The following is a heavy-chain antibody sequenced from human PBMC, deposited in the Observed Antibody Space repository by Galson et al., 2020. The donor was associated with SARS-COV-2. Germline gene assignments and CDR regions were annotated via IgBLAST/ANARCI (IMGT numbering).Heavy chain of an antibody. J-gene: IGHJ5*02. CDR2: IYYSGST. V-gene: IGHV4-39*07. CDR3: ARDRAWDSYSGSYYHWFDP. CDR1: GGSISSSSYY. D-gene: IGHD1-26*01. Sequence: SETLSLTCTVSGGSISSSSYYWGWIRQPPGKGLEWIGSIYYSGSTYYNPSLTSRVTISVDTSKNPFSLKLSSVTAADTAVYYCARDRAWDSYSGSYYHWFDPWGQGTLVTVSS.